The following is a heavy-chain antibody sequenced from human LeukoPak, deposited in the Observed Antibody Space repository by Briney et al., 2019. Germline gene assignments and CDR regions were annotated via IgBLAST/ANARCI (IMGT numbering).Heavy chain of an antibody. CDR2: INTDGSIT. CDR3: AIDRGPRTGFMVREAYDH. Sequence: GGSLRLSCAASGFTFSDYWIHWVRQAPGKGLVWVSRINTDGSITNYADSVKGRFSISRDNAKNTLYLQMSSLRAEDTAVYYCAIDRGPRTGFMVREAYDHWGQGTLVTVSS. D-gene: IGHD3-10*01. J-gene: IGHJ4*02. V-gene: IGHV3-74*01. CDR1: GFTFSDYW.